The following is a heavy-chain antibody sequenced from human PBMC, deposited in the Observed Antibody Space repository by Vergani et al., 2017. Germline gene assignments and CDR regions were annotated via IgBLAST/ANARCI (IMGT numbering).Heavy chain of an antibody. J-gene: IGHJ4*02. CDR3: ARAEFSTNYYGQSYYFDF. CDR2: VYFTGST. D-gene: IGHD3-22*01. V-gene: IGHV4-4*07. CDR1: GASINSRYY. Sequence: QVQLQESGPGLVKPSQTLSLTCRVSGASINSRYYWSWVRQPAGKGLQWIGRVYFTGSTNYNPSLGRRVSLSIDTYKNQFSLKLHSVGADDTAVYFCARAEFSTNYYGQSYYFDFWGQGMPVTVSA.